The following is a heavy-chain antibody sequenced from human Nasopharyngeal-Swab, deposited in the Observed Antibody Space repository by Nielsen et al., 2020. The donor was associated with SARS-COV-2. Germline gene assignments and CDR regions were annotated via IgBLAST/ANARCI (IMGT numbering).Heavy chain of an antibody. CDR1: GFTLSSYS. J-gene: IGHJ6*02. CDR2: ISSSSSYI. D-gene: IGHD3-10*01. Sequence: GESLKISCAASGFTLSSYSMNWVRQAPGKGLKWVSSISSSSSYIFYADSVKGRFTISRDNAKNSLYLQMNSLRAEDTAVYYCARDVVRGYYYGMDVWGQGTTVTVSS. CDR3: ARDVVRGYYYGMDV. V-gene: IGHV3-21*01.